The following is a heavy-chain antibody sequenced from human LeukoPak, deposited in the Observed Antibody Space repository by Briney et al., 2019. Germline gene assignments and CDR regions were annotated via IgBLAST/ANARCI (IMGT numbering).Heavy chain of an antibody. CDR2: IYYSGST. J-gene: IGHJ4*02. Sequence: SETLSLTCTVSGGSINSGSYYCSWIRQHPGKGLEWIGYIYYSGSTYYNPSLKSRVTISVDTSKNQFSLKMSSVTAADTAVYYCASVYYDFWIGYYSDYWGQGTLVTVSS. D-gene: IGHD3-3*01. CDR3: ASVYYDFWIGYYSDY. CDR1: GGSINSGSYY. V-gene: IGHV4-31*03.